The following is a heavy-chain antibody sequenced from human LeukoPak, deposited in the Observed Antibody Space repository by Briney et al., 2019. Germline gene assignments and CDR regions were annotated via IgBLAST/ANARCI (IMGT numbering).Heavy chain of an antibody. J-gene: IGHJ4*02. Sequence: LSGGSLRLSCAASGFTFSTYGMHWVRQAPGKGLEWVAFIRYDESIKNYVDSVKGRFTISRDNSKNTLYLQMNSLRPEDTAVYYCAKDVALSSGGSDDDWGQGTLVTVSS. CDR1: GFTFSTYG. CDR3: AKDVALSSGGSDDD. V-gene: IGHV3-30*02. D-gene: IGHD2-15*01. CDR2: IRYDESIK.